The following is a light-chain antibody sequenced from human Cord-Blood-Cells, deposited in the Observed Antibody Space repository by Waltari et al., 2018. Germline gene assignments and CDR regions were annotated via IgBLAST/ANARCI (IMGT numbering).Light chain of an antibody. Sequence: DIQMTQSPSSLSASVGDRVTITCRASQSISSYLNWYQQKPGKAPKPRIYAASSLQSGVPTRFSGSGSVTDFTLTISSLQPEDFATYYCQQSYSTLTFGGGTKVEIK. V-gene: IGKV1-39*01. CDR3: QQSYSTLT. CDR2: AAS. J-gene: IGKJ4*01. CDR1: QSISSY.